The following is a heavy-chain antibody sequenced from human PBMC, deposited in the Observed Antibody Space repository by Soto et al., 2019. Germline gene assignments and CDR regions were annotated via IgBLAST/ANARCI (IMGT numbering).Heavy chain of an antibody. CDR2: ISSSSTNI. Sequence: EVQLVESGGGLVKPGGSLRLSCAASGFIFTSYTMNWVRRAPGKGLEWVSSISSSSTNIHYADSVKGRFTISRDNAKKSLYLQMNSLRAADTAVYYCARGPLYYFDYWGQGTLVTVSS. CDR3: ARGPLYYFDY. J-gene: IGHJ4*02. CDR1: GFIFTSYT. V-gene: IGHV3-21*02.